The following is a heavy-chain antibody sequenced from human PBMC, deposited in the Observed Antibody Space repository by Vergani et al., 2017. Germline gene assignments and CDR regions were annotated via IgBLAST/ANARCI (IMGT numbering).Heavy chain of an antibody. CDR3: AKAISGENDAFDI. CDR2: ISWNSGSK. J-gene: IGHJ3*02. Sequence: EVQLVESGGGLVQPGRSLRLSCAASGFTFDDYAMHWVRQAPGKGLEWVSGISWNSGSKGYADSVKGRFTNARDNAKHSLYLQMNNLGAEDTALYYCAKAISGENDAFDIWGQGTMVTVSS. V-gene: IGHV3-9*01. D-gene: IGHD2-21*01. CDR1: GFTFDDYA.